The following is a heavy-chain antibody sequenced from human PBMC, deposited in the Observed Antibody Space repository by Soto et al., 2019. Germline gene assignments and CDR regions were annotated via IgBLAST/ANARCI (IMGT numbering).Heavy chain of an antibody. CDR2: ISSSSSYI. Sequence: PGGSLRLSCAASGFTFSSYSMNWVRQAPGKGLEWVSSISSSSSYIYYADSVKGRFTISRDNAKNSLYLQMNSLRAEDTAVYYCARGRINMVRGGIQEVDDYYSYGMDVCGQGTTVTVS. J-gene: IGHJ6*02. D-gene: IGHD3-10*01. V-gene: IGHV3-21*01. CDR3: ARGRINMVRGGIQEVDDYYSYGMDV. CDR1: GFTFSSYS.